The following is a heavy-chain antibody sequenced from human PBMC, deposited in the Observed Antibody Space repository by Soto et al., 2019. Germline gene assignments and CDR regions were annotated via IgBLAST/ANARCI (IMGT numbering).Heavy chain of an antibody. V-gene: IGHV4-31*03. D-gene: IGHD3-10*01. Sequence: PSETLSLTCTVSGGSISSDDYYWNWIRQRPGKGLEWIGNIYYRGDTNYNPSLKSRIIMSMDMSENQFSLKLTSVTAEDTAVYYCAKDVHKLWFGEFKPPAGMDVWGQGTTVTVS. CDR2: IYYRGDT. CDR3: AKDVHKLWFGEFKPPAGMDV. J-gene: IGHJ6*02. CDR1: GGSISSDDYY.